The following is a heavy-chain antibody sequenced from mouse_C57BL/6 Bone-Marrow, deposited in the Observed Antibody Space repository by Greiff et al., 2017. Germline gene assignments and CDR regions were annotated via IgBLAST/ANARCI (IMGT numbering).Heavy chain of an antibody. D-gene: IGHD3-2*02. CDR3: ARGASDSSGFWFAY. CDR2: SRNKANDYTT. J-gene: IGHJ3*01. Sequence: EVQLVESGGGLVQSGRSLRLSCATSGFTFSDFYMEWVRQAPGKGLEWIAASRNKANDYTTEYSASVKGRFIVSRDTSQSILYLQMNALRAEDTAICYCARGASDSSGFWFAYGGQGTLVTVSA. CDR1: GFTFSDFY. V-gene: IGHV7-1*01.